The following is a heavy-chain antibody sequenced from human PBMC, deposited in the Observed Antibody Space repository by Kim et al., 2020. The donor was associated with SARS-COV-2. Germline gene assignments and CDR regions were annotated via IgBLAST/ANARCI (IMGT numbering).Heavy chain of an antibody. V-gene: IGHV4-61*08. CDR1: GGSVSSVGYY. CDR2: IYNSGST. J-gene: IGHJ4*02. D-gene: IGHD5-18*01. Sequence: SETLSLTCTVSGGSVSSVGYYWSWIRQPPGKGLEWIGYIYNSGSTNYNPSLKSRVTISEDTSKNHFSLKLSTVTAADTAIYYCARDSGYTYAYFDYWGQGTLVTVSS. CDR3: ARDSGYTYAYFDY.